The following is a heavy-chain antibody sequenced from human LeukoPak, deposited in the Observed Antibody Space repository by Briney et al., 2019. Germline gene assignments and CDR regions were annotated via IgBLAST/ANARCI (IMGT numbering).Heavy chain of an antibody. D-gene: IGHD3-10*01. CDR2: ISAYNGNT. Sequence: ASVKVSCKASGYTFNSYDITWVRQAPGQGLEWMGWISAYNGNTNYAQKVQGGVTMTTDTSTSTAYMELRSLRSDDTAVYYCARVSHYYGSEIEYWGQGTLVTVSS. J-gene: IGHJ4*02. V-gene: IGHV1-18*01. CDR3: ARVSHYYGSEIEY. CDR1: GYTFNSYD.